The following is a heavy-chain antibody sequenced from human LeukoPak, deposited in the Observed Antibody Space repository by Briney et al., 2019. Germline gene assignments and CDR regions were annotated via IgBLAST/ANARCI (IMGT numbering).Heavy chain of an antibody. CDR2: INPSGGST. CDR1: GYTFTSYY. D-gene: IGHD5-18*01. Sequence: ASVKVSCKASGYTFTSYYMHWVRQAPGQGLEWMGIINPSGGSTSYAQKFQGRVTMTRDTSTSTVYMELSSLRSEDTAVYYCARDLGDMDTAMVEYYFDYWGQGTLVTVSS. J-gene: IGHJ4*02. CDR3: ARDLGDMDTAMVEYYFDY. V-gene: IGHV1-46*01.